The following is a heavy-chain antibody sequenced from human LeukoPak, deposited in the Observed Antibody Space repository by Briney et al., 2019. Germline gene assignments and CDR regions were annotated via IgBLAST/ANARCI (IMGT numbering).Heavy chain of an antibody. D-gene: IGHD3-10*01. Sequence: GGSLRLSCAASGFTFSSYAMSWVRQTPGKGLEWVSAISVSGNTYHADSVKGRFTISRDSSKNTLYLQMNRLRAEDAAVYYCARAKPKNMVRGLIMRRESRYYFDYWGQGTLVTVSS. CDR3: ARAKPKNMVRGLIMRRESRYYFDY. CDR2: ISVSGNT. J-gene: IGHJ4*02. CDR1: GFTFSSYA. V-gene: IGHV3-23*01.